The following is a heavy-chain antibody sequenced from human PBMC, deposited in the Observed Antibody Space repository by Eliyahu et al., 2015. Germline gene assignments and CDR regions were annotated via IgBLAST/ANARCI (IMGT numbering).Heavy chain of an antibody. CDR3: ARDRGMDV. CDR2: IYSGGAT. V-gene: IGHV3-66*01. J-gene: IGHJ6*02. Sequence: EVQLVESGGGXVQPGGSLRLSCVASGFAVYSNYMSWVRQXPGRGLEWISLIYSGGATEYADSVKGRFTISRDNSKNTLFLQMNNLRADDTGVYYCARDRGMDVWGPGSTVTVSS. CDR1: GFAVYSNY. D-gene: IGHD3-10*01.